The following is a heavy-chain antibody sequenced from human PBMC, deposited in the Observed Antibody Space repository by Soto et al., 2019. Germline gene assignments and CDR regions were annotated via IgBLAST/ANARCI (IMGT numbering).Heavy chain of an antibody. V-gene: IGHV1-18*01. Sequence: ASVKVSCKASGYTFTSYGISWVRQAPGQGLEWMEWISAYKGNTNYARNLQGRVTMTTDTAKSTAYMELRSLRFEDSAVYYCARDRCSAGTCYSVYFDYWGQGTLVTVSS. J-gene: IGHJ4*02. D-gene: IGHD2-15*01. CDR3: ARDRCSAGTCYSVYFDY. CDR2: ISAYKGNT. CDR1: GYTFTSYG.